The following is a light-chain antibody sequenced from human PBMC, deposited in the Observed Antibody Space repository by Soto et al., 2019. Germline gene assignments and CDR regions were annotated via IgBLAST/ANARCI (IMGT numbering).Light chain of an antibody. CDR3: QQSYTTPLFA. CDR2: AAS. J-gene: IGKJ3*01. CDR1: QSISTN. V-gene: IGKV1-39*01. Sequence: DIQMTQSPSSLSASVGDRVTITCRASQSISTNLNWYQVKPWKAPKLLIYAASSLESGVPSRFSGSVSGTEFTLTISSLQPEDFATYYCQQSYTTPLFAFGPGTKVDI.